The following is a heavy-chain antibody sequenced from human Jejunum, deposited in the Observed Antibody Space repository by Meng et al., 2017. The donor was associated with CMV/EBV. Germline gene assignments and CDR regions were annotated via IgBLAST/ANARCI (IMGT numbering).Heavy chain of an antibody. CDR2: VNPNSGDT. CDR1: TFNGYY. J-gene: IGHJ5*02. V-gene: IGHV1-2*02. Sequence: TFNGYYMHWVRQAPGQGLEWMGWVNPNSGDTDYAQNYQGRVTMSRDPSISTAYMELSGLRSDDTAVYYCARDGVLCGDTSCRGFYSWGQGTLVTVSS. CDR3: ARDGVLCGDTSCRGFYS. D-gene: IGHD2-21*01.